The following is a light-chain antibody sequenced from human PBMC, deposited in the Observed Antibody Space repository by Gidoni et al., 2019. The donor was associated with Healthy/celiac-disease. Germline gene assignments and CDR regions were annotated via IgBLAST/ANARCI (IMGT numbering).Light chain of an antibody. CDR2: ESS. CDR1: QDISKY. V-gene: IGKV1-33*01. CDR3: QQYDNLPWT. J-gene: IGKJ1*01. Sequence: DIQITQSPSSLSASVGDRVTITCQASQDISKYLNWYQQKPGNAPKLLIYESSNLETGVPSRCSGSGSGTDFTFTISSLQPEDIAKYYCQQYDNLPWTFGQGTKVEIK.